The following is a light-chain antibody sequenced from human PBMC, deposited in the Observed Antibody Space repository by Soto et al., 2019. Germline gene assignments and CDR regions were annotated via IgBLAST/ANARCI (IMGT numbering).Light chain of an antibody. CDR3: NSYTSSSTVV. CDR1: SSDVGGYNY. J-gene: IGLJ3*02. V-gene: IGLV2-14*01. CDR2: EVS. Sequence: QSALTQPASVSGSPGQSITISCIGTSSDVGGYNYVSWYQQHPGKAPKLMIYEVSNRPSGVSNRFSGSKSGNTASLTISGLQAEDEADYYCNSYTSSSTVVFGGGTKLTVL.